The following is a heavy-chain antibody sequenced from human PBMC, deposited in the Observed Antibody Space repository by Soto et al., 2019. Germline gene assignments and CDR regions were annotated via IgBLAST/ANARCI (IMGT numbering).Heavy chain of an antibody. CDR3: AKGRYRYGSLYYFDS. CDR1: GVTFSSYA. Sequence: RLSCSASGVTFSSYAMSWVRQAPGKGLEWVSAISGSGGSTYYADYVKGRFTISRDNSKNTLYLQMNSLRAEDTAVYYCAKGRYRYGSLYYFDSWGKGTLVNVPS. J-gene: IGHJ4*02. CDR2: ISGSGGST. V-gene: IGHV3-23*01. D-gene: IGHD5-18*01.